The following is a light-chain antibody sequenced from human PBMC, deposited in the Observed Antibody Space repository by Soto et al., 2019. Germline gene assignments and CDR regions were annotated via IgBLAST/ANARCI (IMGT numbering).Light chain of an antibody. CDR3: CSYAGSSNPL. J-gene: IGLJ2*01. CDR1: SSDVGSFNL. CDR2: EGN. V-gene: IGLV2-23*01. Sequence: QSALTQPASVSGSPGQSITISCTGTSSDVGSFNLVSWYQHHPGKAPKLIIYEGNKWPSGISSRFSGSTSGNTASLTIFGHHDDDEAYYYCCSYAGSSNPLFGGGTKLTVL.